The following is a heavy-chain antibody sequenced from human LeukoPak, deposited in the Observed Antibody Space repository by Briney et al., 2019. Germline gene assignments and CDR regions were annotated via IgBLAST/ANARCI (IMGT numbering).Heavy chain of an antibody. V-gene: IGHV1-8*03. CDR3: ASPSGLAGRYFDY. Sequence: ASVKVSCKASGYTFTSYDINWVRQATGQGLEWMGWMNPNSGNTGYAQKFQGRVTITRNTSISTAYMELSSLRSEDTAVYYCASPSGLAGRYFDYWGQGTLVTVSS. CDR1: GYTFTSYD. J-gene: IGHJ4*02. D-gene: IGHD2-15*01. CDR2: MNPNSGNT.